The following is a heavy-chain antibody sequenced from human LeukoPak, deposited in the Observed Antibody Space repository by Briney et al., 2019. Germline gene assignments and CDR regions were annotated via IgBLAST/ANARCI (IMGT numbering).Heavy chain of an antibody. CDR3: AKRFVVGVTLSS. V-gene: IGHV3-23*01. Sequence: GGSLRLSCAASGFSFNNYAMNWVRQAPGKGLEWVSAISGSGGSTYYADSVKGRFTISRDNSKNTMYLQMNSLRAEDTAVYYCAKRFVVGVTLSSWGQGTLVTVSS. D-gene: IGHD1-26*01. CDR1: GFSFNNYA. J-gene: IGHJ5*02. CDR2: ISGSGGST.